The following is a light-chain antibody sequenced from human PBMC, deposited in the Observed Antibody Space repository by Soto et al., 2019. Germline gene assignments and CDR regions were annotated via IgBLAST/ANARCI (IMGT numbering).Light chain of an antibody. V-gene: IGKV3-15*01. CDR1: QSVSSN. Sequence: IVLTQSPATLSVSPGDTATLSCRANQSVSSNLAWYQQKPGQAPRLLIYGASTRATAIPARFSGSGSGTEFTLNITSLQSEDFAVYYCQQFGDSLTFGGGTKVEI. CDR2: GAS. J-gene: IGKJ4*01. CDR3: QQFGDSLT.